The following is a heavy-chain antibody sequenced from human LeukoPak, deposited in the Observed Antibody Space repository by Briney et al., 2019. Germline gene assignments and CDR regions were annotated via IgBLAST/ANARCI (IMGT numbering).Heavy chain of an antibody. Sequence: GGSLRLSCAASGFTFSSYTMNWVRQAPGKGLEWVSSLSSSTTSIYYVDSVKGRFTISRDNAKNSLFLQMNSLRAEDTAVYYCAKAANWGSFDYWGQGILVIVSS. V-gene: IGHV3-21*01. CDR2: LSSSTTSI. J-gene: IGHJ4*02. CDR1: GFTFSSYT. D-gene: IGHD7-27*01. CDR3: AKAANWGSFDY.